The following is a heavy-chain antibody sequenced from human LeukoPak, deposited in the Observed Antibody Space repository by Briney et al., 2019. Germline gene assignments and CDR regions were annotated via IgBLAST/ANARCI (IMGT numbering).Heavy chain of an antibody. D-gene: IGHD3-10*02. CDR3: AELGITMIGGV. CDR2: ISSSSSYI. Sequence: PGGSLRLSCVASGFTFNTFAMIWVRQPPGKGLEWVSSISSSSSYIYYADSVKGRFTISRDNAKNSLYLQMNSLRAEDTAVYYCAELGITMIGGVWGKGTTVTISS. CDR1: GFTFNTFA. V-gene: IGHV3-21*01. J-gene: IGHJ6*04.